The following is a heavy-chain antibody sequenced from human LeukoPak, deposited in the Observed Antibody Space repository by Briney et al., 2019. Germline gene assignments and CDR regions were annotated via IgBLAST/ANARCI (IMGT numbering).Heavy chain of an antibody. CDR2: INHSGST. V-gene: IGHV4-34*01. J-gene: IGHJ4*02. D-gene: IGHD3-16*02. CDR3: ARDSYDYVWGSYHRPVDY. CDR1: GGSFSGYY. Sequence: PSETLSLTCAVYGGSFSGYYWSWIRQPPGKGLEWIGEINHSGSTNYNPSLKSRVTISVVTSKNQFSLKLSSVTAADTAVYYCARDSYDYVWGSYHRPVDYWGQGTLVTVSS.